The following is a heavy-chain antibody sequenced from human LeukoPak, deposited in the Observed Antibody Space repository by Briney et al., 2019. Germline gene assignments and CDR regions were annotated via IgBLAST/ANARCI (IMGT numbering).Heavy chain of an antibody. CDR1: GFTFDDYA. CDR2: ISWNSGSI. J-gene: IGHJ4*02. Sequence: GGSLRLSCAASGFTFDDYAMHWVRQAPGKGLEWVSGISWNSGSIGYADSVKGRFTISRDNAKNSLYLQMNSLRAEDTALYYCAKDTGYSSLWGQGTLVIVSA. V-gene: IGHV3-9*01. CDR3: AKDTGYSSL. D-gene: IGHD6-19*01.